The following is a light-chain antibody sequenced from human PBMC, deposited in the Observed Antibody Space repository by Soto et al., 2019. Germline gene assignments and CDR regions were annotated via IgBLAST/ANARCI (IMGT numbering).Light chain of an antibody. CDR1: SSDVGTYNY. Sequence: QSALTQPPSASGSPGQSVTISCTGTSSDVGTYNYVSWYRQYPGKAPKLLIFEVTSRPSGVPDRFYGSKSGNTASLTGSGLQAEDEAHYYCAAWDDSLIGVFGGGTKLTVL. CDR2: EVT. J-gene: IGLJ2*01. CDR3: AAWDDSLIGV. V-gene: IGLV2-8*01.